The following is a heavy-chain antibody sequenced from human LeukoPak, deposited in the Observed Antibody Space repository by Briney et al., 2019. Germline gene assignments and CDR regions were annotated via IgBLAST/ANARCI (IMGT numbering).Heavy chain of an antibody. J-gene: IGHJ6*02. Sequence: SVKGRFTISRDNSKNMLYLQVNSLRVEDTAVYYCARESAVTMADYGMDVWGQGTTVTVSS. V-gene: IGHV3-30*01. CDR3: ARESAVTMADYGMDV. D-gene: IGHD4-17*01.